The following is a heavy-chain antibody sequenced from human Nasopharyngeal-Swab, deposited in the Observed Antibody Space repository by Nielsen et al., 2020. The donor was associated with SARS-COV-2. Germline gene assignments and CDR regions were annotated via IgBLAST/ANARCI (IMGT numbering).Heavy chain of an antibody. CDR2: INPSGGSP. V-gene: IGHV1-46*01. CDR1: GFTFTNYY. D-gene: IGHD2-2*01. Sequence: ASVKVFCKASGFTFTNYYIHWVRQAPGQGLEWMAIINPSGGSPTYAQRFQGRVTMTWDTSTGTVYMEISSLRFDDTAVYYCARDPMMCRSTSCAFDHWGQGTLVTVSS. J-gene: IGHJ4*02. CDR3: ARDPMMCRSTSCAFDH.